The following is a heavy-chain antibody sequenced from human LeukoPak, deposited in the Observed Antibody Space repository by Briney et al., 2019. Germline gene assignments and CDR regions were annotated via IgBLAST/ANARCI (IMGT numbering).Heavy chain of an antibody. CDR1: HYFISDGAF. J-gene: IGHJ4*02. V-gene: IGHV4-38-2*02. Sequence: PSETLSLTCTVSHYFISDGAFWGWIRQPPGKGLEWVANVNHRGITFYNPSLESRVAISVDTSKNQFFLRVTSVTAADTAIYYCVRDPSEAADFFFDSWGQGTLDTVSS. CDR3: VRDPSEAADFFFDS. CDR2: VNHRGIT. D-gene: IGHD2-21*02.